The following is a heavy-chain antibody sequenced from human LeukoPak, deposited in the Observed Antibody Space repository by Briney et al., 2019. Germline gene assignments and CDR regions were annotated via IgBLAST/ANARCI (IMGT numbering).Heavy chain of an antibody. CDR3: ARGQYSPHY. Sequence: GGSLRLSCAASGFTSSTYGMHWVRQAPGKGLEWVAVIWYDGGNKYYSDSVKGRFTISRDNSKNTVSLQMNSLRAEDTAVYYCARGQYSPHYWGQGTVVTVSS. J-gene: IGHJ4*02. CDR1: GFTSSTYG. V-gene: IGHV3-33*01. D-gene: IGHD2-15*01. CDR2: IWYDGGNK.